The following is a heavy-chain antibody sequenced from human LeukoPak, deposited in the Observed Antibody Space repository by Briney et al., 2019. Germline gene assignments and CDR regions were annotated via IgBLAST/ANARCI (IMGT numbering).Heavy chain of an antibody. CDR3: ARDWYFDL. CDR2: IKQDGSET. J-gene: IGHJ2*01. Sequence: PGGSLRFSCAASGFTFSSYWMSWVRRAPGKGLEWVANIKQDGSETYYVDSVKGRFTISRDNAKTSLYLQMNSLRAEDTAVYYCARDWYFDLWGRGTLVTVSS. V-gene: IGHV3-7*01. CDR1: GFTFSSYW.